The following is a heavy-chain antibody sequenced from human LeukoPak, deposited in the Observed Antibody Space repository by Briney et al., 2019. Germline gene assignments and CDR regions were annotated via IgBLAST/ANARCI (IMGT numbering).Heavy chain of an antibody. Sequence: GESLKISCKGSGYSSTSYWIGWVRQMPGKGLEWMGIIYPGDSDTRYSPSFQGQVTISADKSISTAYLQWSSLKASDTAMYYCARHTTYYYDSSGYYYGYYFDYWGQGTLVTVSS. D-gene: IGHD3-22*01. CDR2: IYPGDSDT. CDR1: GYSSTSYW. CDR3: ARHTTYYYDSSGYYYGYYFDY. J-gene: IGHJ4*02. V-gene: IGHV5-51*01.